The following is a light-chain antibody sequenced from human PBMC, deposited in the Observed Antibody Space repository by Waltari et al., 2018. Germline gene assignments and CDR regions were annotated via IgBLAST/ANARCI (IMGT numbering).Light chain of an antibody. V-gene: IGKV3-11*01. J-gene: IGKJ5*01. CDR1: QSVSSY. CDR2: DAS. Sequence: EIVLTQSPDTLSLSPGERATLSCRASQSVSSYLAWFQQKHGQAPRLLIYDASNRATGIPARFSGSGSGTDFTLTISSLEPEDFAVYYCQQRSNWPPITFGQGTRLEIK. CDR3: QQRSNWPPIT.